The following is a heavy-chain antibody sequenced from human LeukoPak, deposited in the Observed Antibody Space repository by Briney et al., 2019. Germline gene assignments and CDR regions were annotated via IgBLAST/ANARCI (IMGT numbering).Heavy chain of an antibody. CDR1: GFTFSSYW. CDR3: ARVLPNDFWSGYPSNYFDY. V-gene: IGHV3-74*01. J-gene: IGHJ4*02. Sequence: PGGSLRLSCAASGFTFSSYWMHWVRQAPGKGLVWVSRINSGGSSTSYADSVKGRFTISRDNAKNTLYLQMNSLRAEDTAVYYCARVLPNDFWSGYPSNYFDYWGQGTLVTVSS. CDR2: INSGGSST. D-gene: IGHD3-3*01.